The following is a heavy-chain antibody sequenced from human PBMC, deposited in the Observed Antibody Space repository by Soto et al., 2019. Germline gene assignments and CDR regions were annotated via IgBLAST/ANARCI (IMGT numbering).Heavy chain of an antibody. CDR2: MFRDENNK. CDR3: AKSTAN. J-gene: IGHJ4*02. Sequence: QVQVVESGGGVVQPGRSLRLSCAASGFSVSDYPLHWVRQAPGKGLEWVAVMFRDENNKRYADSVKGRFTISRDNSKNTLYLQMDSLRTDATAVYYCAKSTANWGQGTRVTVSS. V-gene: IGHV3-30-3*02. CDR1: GFSVSDYP.